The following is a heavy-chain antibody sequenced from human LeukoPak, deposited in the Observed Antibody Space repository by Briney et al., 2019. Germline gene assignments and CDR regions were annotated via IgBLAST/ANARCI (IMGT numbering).Heavy chain of an antibody. D-gene: IGHD2-2*01. J-gene: IGHJ4*02. CDR2: ISSSSSYI. Sequence: GGSLRLSCAASGFSFSSYSMNWVRQAPGKGLEWVSSISSSSSYIYYADSVKGRFTISRDNAKNSLYLQMNSLRSEDMAVYYCARDAPYQTFDYWGQGTLVTVSS. V-gene: IGHV3-21*01. CDR3: ARDAPYQTFDY. CDR1: GFSFSSYS.